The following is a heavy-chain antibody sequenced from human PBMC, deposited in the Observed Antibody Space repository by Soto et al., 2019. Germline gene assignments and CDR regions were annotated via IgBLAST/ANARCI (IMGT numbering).Heavy chain of an antibody. Sequence: QVQLVESGGGVVQPGRSLRVYCAASGFTFSIYAMHWVRQAPGTGLEWVAVISYDGTKTYYADSVKGRFTISRDNSKNTVXLXXXXXXDEDTXVYXXXXGXGPRRQWLIDPFDYWGQGTLVTV. J-gene: IGHJ4*02. CDR1: GFTFSIYA. D-gene: IGHD6-19*01. CDR3: XXGXGPRRQWLIDPFDY. V-gene: IGHV3-30*03. CDR2: ISYDGTKT.